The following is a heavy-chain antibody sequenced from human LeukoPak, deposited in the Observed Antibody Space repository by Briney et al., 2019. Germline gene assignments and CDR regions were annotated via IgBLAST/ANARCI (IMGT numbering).Heavy chain of an antibody. CDR1: GFTFSIYA. J-gene: IGHJ4*02. V-gene: IGHV3-23*01. D-gene: IGHD2-2*01. Sequence: GGSLRLSCAASGFTFSIYAMSWVRQAPGKGLEWVSDISGSGGSTYSADSVKGRFTISRDNSKNTLYLQMNSLRAEDTAVYYCAKGLGGYCSSTSCYPFDYWGQGTLVTVSS. CDR3: AKGLGGYCSSTSCYPFDY. CDR2: ISGSGGST.